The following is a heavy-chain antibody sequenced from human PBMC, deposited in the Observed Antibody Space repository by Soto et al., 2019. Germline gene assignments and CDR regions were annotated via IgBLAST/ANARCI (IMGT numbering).Heavy chain of an antibody. CDR1: GGSISSYY. V-gene: IGHV4-59*08. J-gene: IGHJ3*02. Sequence: QVQLQESGPGLVKPSETLSLTCTVSGGSISSYYWSWIRQPPGKGLEWITYIYYSGSTNYNPSLKSRVTISVDTSKNQFSLTLSSVTAADTAVYYCAKRYSGYDDAFDIWGQGTTVTVSS. CDR3: AKRYSGYDDAFDI. D-gene: IGHD5-12*01. CDR2: IYYSGST.